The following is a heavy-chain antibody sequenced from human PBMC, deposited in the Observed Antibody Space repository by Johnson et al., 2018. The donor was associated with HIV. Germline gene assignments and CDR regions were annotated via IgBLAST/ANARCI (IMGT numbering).Heavy chain of an antibody. J-gene: IGHJ3*02. CDR3: AKGGYSYGNAFDI. Sequence: QVHLVESGGGVVQPGRSLRLSCAASGFTFSNYAMHWVRQAPGKGLEWVAVIWYNGSNKHYADSVKRRFTISRDNSKNTLYLQMNSLRAEDTAVYYCAKGGYSYGNAFDIWGQGTMVTVSS. V-gene: IGHV3-33*06. CDR1: GFTFSNYA. CDR2: IWYNGSNK. D-gene: IGHD5-18*01.